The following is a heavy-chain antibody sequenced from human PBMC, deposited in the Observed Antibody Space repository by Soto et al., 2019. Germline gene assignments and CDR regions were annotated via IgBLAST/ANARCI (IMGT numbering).Heavy chain of an antibody. CDR3: ARGVDLDY. V-gene: IGHV3-53*01. CDR2: IDSGVRA. Sequence: PVGSLRLSCAASGFSVSNIHMSWVRQAPNKGLEWVSVIDSGVRAYYADSVKGRFTISTDNSRNTLHLQMNSLRAEDSAVYYCARGVDLDYWGQGTLVTVSS. D-gene: IGHD3-10*01. J-gene: IGHJ4*02. CDR1: GFSVSNIH.